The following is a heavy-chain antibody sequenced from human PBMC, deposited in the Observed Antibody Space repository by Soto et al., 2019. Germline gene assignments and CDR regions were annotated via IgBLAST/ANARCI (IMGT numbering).Heavy chain of an antibody. J-gene: IGHJ3*02. Sequence: PSPTLSLPCAISGDSVSSNSAVWNWIRQSPSRGLEWLGRTYYRSKWYNDYAVSVKSRITINPDTSKNQFSLQLNSVTPEDTAVYYCARGWLQSGFDIWGQGTMVTVSS. V-gene: IGHV6-1*01. D-gene: IGHD5-12*01. CDR3: ARGWLQSGFDI. CDR2: TYYRSKWYN. CDR1: GDSVSSNSAV.